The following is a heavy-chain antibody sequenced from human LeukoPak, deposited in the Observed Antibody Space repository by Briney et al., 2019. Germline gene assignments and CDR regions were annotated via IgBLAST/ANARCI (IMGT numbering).Heavy chain of an antibody. CDR3: ARDKKISSGYDY. D-gene: IGHD6-19*01. V-gene: IGHV4-59*01. J-gene: IGHJ4*02. CDR2: IYYSGST. Sequence: SETLSLTCTVSGGSISSYYWSWIRQPPGKGLEWIGYIYYSGSTNYNPSLKSRVTISVDTSKNQFSPKLSSVTAADTAVYYCARDKKISSGYDYWGQGTLVTVSS. CDR1: GGSISSYY.